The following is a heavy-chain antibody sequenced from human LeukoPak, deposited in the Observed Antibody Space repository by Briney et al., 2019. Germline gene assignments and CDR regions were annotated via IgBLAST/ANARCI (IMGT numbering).Heavy chain of an antibody. Sequence: SETLSLTCTVSGGSISSSSYYWGWIRQPPGKGLEWIGSIYHSGSTYYNPSLKSRVTISVDTSKNQFSLKLSSVTAADTAVYYCARDPLIQRGGDYWGQGTLVTVSS. V-gene: IGHV4-39*07. CDR3: ARDPLIQRGGDY. J-gene: IGHJ4*02. D-gene: IGHD6-25*01. CDR2: IYHSGST. CDR1: GGSISSSSYY.